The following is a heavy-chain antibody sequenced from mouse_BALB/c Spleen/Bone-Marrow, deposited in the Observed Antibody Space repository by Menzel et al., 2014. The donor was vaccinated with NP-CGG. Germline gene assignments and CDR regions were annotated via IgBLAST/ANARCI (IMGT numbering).Heavy chain of an antibody. D-gene: IGHD2-4*01. CDR3: SRHAYYDQTEVSFVY. CDR2: ISGGGSYT. CDR1: GYSFNSYG. V-gene: IGHV5-9-2*01. J-gene: IGHJ3*01. Sequence: EVKLVESAGGLVKSGGSLKLSCAASGYSFNSYGMSWVRQTPEKRLEWVATISGGGSYTLYPDSVYGRFTISGDNAKNNLYLQLSTLRSEDTALYYCSRHAYYDQTEVSFVYWGQGTLVTVSA.